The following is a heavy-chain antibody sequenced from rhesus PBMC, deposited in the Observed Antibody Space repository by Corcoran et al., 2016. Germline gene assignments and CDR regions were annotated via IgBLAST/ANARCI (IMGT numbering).Heavy chain of an antibody. CDR1: GGSISDSYR. CDR2: IYGTTTTT. CDR3: ARLLYGSSLTFDY. Sequence: QVQLQESGPGVVKPSETLSLTCAVSGGSISDSYRWSWIRQPPGKGLEWIGFIYGTTTTTTSNPSLKRRVPISKDTSNTQFSLKLGSVTAADTAMYYCARLLYGSSLTFDYWGPGVLVTVSS. D-gene: IGHD4-29*01. V-gene: IGHV4S10*01. J-gene: IGHJ4*01.